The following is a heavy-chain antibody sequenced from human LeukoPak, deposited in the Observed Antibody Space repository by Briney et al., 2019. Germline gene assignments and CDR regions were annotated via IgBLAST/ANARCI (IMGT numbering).Heavy chain of an antibody. J-gene: IGHJ4*02. CDR3: VSPRGFSYGYFDY. CDR1: GGSISSSSAY. Sequence: PSEALSLTCTVSGGSISSSSAYWGWIRQPPGKGLEWIGSIYYSKNTYYNPSLKSRVTISADTSKNQFSLTLGSVSATDTAVYYCVSPRGFSYGYFDYWGQGTLVTVSS. V-gene: IGHV4-39*01. CDR2: IYYSKNT. D-gene: IGHD5-18*01.